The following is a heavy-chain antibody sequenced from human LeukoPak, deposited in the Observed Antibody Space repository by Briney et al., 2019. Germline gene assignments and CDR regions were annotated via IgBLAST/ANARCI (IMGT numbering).Heavy chain of an antibody. V-gene: IGHV3-7*01. CDR1: GFTFSSYW. D-gene: IGHD2-21*02. J-gene: IGHJ4*02. CDR3: ARDQGGVAVTAIRPD. CDR2: IKQDGSEK. Sequence: GGSLRLSCAASGFTFSSYWMSWVRQAPGKGLEWVANIKQDGSEKYYVDSVKGRFIISRDNAKNSLYLQMNSLRAEDTAVYYCARDQGGVAVTAIRPDWGQGTMVTVSS.